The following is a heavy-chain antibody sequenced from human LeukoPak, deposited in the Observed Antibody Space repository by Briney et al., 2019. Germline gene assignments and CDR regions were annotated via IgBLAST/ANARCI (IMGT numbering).Heavy chain of an antibody. V-gene: IGHV4-59*08. CDR3: ARRVTYYYDRDGYHAYFDY. CDR1: GDPLTSDH. Sequence: SETLSLTCTVSGDPLTSDHWSWIRQPPGKGLEWIGFLSYSGSTNYNPSLKSRVTTSLDTSNNQFSLRLRSVTAADTAVYYCARRVTYYYDRDGYHAYFDYWGQGTLVIVSS. J-gene: IGHJ4*02. CDR2: LSYSGST. D-gene: IGHD5-24*01.